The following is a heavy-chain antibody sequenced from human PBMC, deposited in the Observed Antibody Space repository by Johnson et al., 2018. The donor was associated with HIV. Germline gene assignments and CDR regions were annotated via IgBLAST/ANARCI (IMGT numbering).Heavy chain of an antibody. CDR1: GFTFSSYA. CDR2: ISWDSGTI. Sequence: VQLVESGGGLVQPGGSLRLSCAASGFTFSSYAMSWVRQAPGKGLEWVSSISWDSGTIGYADSVKGRFTVTRDNARKSLYLQMNSLRTEDTALYYCAKDLVGSMRSSWGWGASSALDIWGQGTMVTVSS. D-gene: IGHD6-13*01. V-gene: IGHV3-9*01. CDR3: AKDLVGSMRSSWGWGASSALDI. J-gene: IGHJ3*02.